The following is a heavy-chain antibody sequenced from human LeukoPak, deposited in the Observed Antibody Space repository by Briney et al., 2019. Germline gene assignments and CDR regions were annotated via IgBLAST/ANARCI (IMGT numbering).Heavy chain of an antibody. CDR1: GFTFTDYW. Sequence: PGGSLRLSCAASGFTFTDYWMSWVRQAPGRGLEWVANIDQDGSEKYYVDSVKGRFTISRDNAKNSLYLQMNSLRAEDTAVYYCARLRDLYYYYMDVWGKGTTVTVSS. CDR2: IDQDGSEK. V-gene: IGHV3-7*01. CDR3: ARLRDLYYYYMDV. J-gene: IGHJ6*03. D-gene: IGHD3-3*01.